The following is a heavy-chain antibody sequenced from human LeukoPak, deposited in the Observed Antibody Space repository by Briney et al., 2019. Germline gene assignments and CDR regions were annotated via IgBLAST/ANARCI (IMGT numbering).Heavy chain of an antibody. Sequence: GGSLRLSCAASGFVFEDYAMHWGRQAPGKGLEWVSGISWDSDTINYADSVKGRFTISRDNAKSSLYLQMNSLRVEDMALYYCVKEAGYGDYGSLSSFDIWGHGTMVSVSS. CDR2: ISWDSDTI. CDR1: GFVFEDYA. CDR3: VKEAGYGDYGSLSSFDI. J-gene: IGHJ3*02. V-gene: IGHV3-9*03. D-gene: IGHD4-17*01.